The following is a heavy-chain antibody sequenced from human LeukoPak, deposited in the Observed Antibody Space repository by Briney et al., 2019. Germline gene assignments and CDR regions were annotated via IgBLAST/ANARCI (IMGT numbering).Heavy chain of an antibody. V-gene: IGHV3-11*01. CDR3: ARRTNHSYFDY. J-gene: IGHJ4*02. CDR1: GFTFRDYY. CDR2: ISGSGTTI. Sequence: PGGCLRHSCAASGFTFRDYYMSWIRQTPGKGLEWISYISGSGTTIYSADSLKGRFTISRDAAKNSLFLQMNSLRDEDTAVYYCARRTNHSYFDYWGQGTLVTVSS.